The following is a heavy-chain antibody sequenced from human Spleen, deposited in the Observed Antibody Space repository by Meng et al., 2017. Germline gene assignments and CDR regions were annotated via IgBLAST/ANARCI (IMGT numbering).Heavy chain of an antibody. V-gene: IGHV1-69*02. J-gene: IGHJ6*02. CDR1: GGTFSSYT. CDR3: ARLGYCSSTSCPLGYYYGMDV. CDR2: IIPILGIA. Sequence: SVKVSCKASGGTFSSYTISWVRQAPGQGLEWMGRIIPILGIANYAQKFQGRVTITADKSTSTAYMELSSLRSEDTAVYYCARLGYCSSTSCPLGYYYGMDVWGQGTTVTVSS. D-gene: IGHD2-2*01.